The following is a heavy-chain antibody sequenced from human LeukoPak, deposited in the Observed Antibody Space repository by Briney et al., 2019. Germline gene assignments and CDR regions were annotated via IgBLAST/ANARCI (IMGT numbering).Heavy chain of an antibody. J-gene: IGHJ5*02. CDR1: GGSISSHY. CDR2: IYYSGST. V-gene: IGHV4-59*11. D-gene: IGHD3-10*01. CDR3: ASLVSPPYNWFDP. Sequence: QPSGTPSLTCTVSGGSISSHYWSWIRQPPGKGLEWIGYIYYSGSTNYNPSLKSRVTISVDTSKNQFSLKLSSVTAADTAVYYCASLVSPPYNWFDPWGQGTLVTVSS.